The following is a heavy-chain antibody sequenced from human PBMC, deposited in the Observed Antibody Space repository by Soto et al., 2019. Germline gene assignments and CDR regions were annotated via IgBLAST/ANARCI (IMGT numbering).Heavy chain of an antibody. CDR3: ARRSENHLDP. V-gene: IGHV1-46*01. J-gene: IGHJ5*02. Sequence: QVQLVQSGPEVKKPGASVKVSCKASGYTFTLYHMHWVRQAPGQGLEWLGLINPSGGYTKYAQKCQGRVTMTRDESTTTVYMQLSSLRFEDTAVYYCARRSENHLDPWGQGTLVTVSA. CDR1: GYTFTLYH. D-gene: IGHD1-26*01. CDR2: INPSGGYT.